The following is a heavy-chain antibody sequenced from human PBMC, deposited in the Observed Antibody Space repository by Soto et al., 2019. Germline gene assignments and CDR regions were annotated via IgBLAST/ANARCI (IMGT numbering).Heavy chain of an antibody. CDR3: AREANNRGYSYGYDY. V-gene: IGHV1-69*13. Sequence: ASVKVSCKASGYTFTSYAISWVRQAPGQGFEWMGGIIPIFGTANYAQKFQGRVTITADESTSTAYMELSSLRSEDTAVYYCAREANNRGYSYGYDYWGQGTLVTVSS. CDR1: GYTFTSYA. J-gene: IGHJ4*02. CDR2: IIPIFGTA. D-gene: IGHD5-18*01.